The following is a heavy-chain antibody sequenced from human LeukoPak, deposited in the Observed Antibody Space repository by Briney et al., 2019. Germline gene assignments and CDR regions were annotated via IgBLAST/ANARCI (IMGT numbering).Heavy chain of an antibody. CDR3: ARDSLYNWNDGDY. CDR1: GFTFTTYD. CDR2: ISSSSSTI. Sequence: PGGSLRLSCSASGFTFTTYDMTWVRQAPGKGLEWVSYISSSSSTIYYADSVKGRFTISRDNAKNSLYLQMNSLRAEDTAVYYCARDSLYNWNDGDYWGQGTLVTVSS. D-gene: IGHD1-20*01. V-gene: IGHV3-48*01. J-gene: IGHJ4*02.